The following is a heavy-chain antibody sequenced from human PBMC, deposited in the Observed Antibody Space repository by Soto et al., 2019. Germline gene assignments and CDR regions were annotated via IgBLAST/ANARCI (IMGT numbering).Heavy chain of an antibody. D-gene: IGHD3-22*01. CDR3: ARHYYDSSGYPGYHFDY. V-gene: IGHV4-39*01. CDR1: GGSISSSNYY. Sequence: AETLSLTCTVSGGSISSSNYYYGGWMRQPPGEGVEWIGSIYYSGSTYYNPSVKSRVTIYLDTFKNQFSLKLSSMAAADTAVYYCARHYYDSSGYPGYHFDYWGQGTLVTVSS. J-gene: IGHJ4*02. CDR2: IYYSGST.